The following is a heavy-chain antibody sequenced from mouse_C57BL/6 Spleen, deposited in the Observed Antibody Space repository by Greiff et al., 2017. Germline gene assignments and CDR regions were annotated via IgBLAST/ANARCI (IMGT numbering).Heavy chain of an antibody. CDR2: ISSGSSTI. V-gene: IGHV5-17*01. Sequence: EVHLVESGGGLVKPGGSLKLSCAASGFTFSDYGMHWVRQAPEKGLEWVAYISSGSSTIYYADTVKGRFTISRDNAKNTLFLQMTSLRSEDTAMYYCARDYGNYYWYFDVWGTGTTVTVSS. J-gene: IGHJ1*03. CDR1: GFTFSDYG. D-gene: IGHD2-1*01. CDR3: ARDYGNYYWYFDV.